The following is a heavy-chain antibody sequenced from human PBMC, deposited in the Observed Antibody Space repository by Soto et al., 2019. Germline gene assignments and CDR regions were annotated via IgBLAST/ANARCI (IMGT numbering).Heavy chain of an antibody. CDR1: GFTFSSYG. CDR2: ISNDGRNE. V-gene: IGHV3-30*18. D-gene: IGHD6-25*01. Sequence: PGGSLRLSCATSGFTFSSYGMHWVRQAPGKGLEWVAVISNDGRNEYYSDSLKGRFTNSRENSKNTLYLQMNSLRVEDTALYFCAKDLPPYASGWPTKEPEFDPWGQGTLVTAPQ. J-gene: IGHJ5*02. CDR3: AKDLPPYASGWPTKEPEFDP.